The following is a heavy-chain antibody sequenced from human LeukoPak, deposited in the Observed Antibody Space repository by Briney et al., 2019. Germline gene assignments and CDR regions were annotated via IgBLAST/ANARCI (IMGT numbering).Heavy chain of an antibody. CDR3: AKRVQYDDSHYCIFDY. CDR1: GFTFSNYV. Sequence: PGGSLRLSCAASGFTFSNYVMNGVRQAPGKGLEGVSTIYANAVGTYYADSVKGRFTISRDNYKNTLYLQMSGLRAEDTAVYYCAKRVQYDDSHYCIFDYWGQGTLVTVSS. J-gene: IGHJ4*02. D-gene: IGHD3-22*01. V-gene: IGHV3-23*01. CDR2: IYANAVGT.